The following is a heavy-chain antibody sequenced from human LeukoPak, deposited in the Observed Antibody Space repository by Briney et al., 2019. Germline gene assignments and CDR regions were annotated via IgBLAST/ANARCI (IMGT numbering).Heavy chain of an antibody. V-gene: IGHV4-39*07. CDR3: ARDLSWFGEISLGAYWYFDL. CDR2: IYYSGST. J-gene: IGHJ2*01. Sequence: SETLSLTCTVSGGSISSSSYYWGWIRQPPGKGLEWIGSIYYSGSTYYNPSLKSRVTISVDTSKNQSSLKLSSVTAADTAVYYCARDLSWFGEISLGAYWYFDLWGRGTLVTVSS. CDR1: GGSISSSSYY. D-gene: IGHD3-10*01.